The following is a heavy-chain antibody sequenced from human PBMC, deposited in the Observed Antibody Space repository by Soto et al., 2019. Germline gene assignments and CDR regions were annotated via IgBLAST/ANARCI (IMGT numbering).Heavy chain of an antibody. J-gene: IGHJ3*02. CDR1: GGSISSYY. D-gene: IGHD3-10*01. CDR2: IYYSGST. CDR3: ARVWGGAFDI. V-gene: IGHV4-59*01. Sequence: QVQLQESGPGLVKPSETLSLTCTVSGGSISSYYWSWIRQPPGKGLEWIGYIYYSGSTNYNPSHMSRDTISVDTAKNQFSLKLSSVTAADTAVYYCARVWGGAFDIWGQGTMVTVSS.